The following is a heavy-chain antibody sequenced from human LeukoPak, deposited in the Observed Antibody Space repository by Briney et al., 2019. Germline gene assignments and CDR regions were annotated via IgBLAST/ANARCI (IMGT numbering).Heavy chain of an antibody. D-gene: IGHD5-12*01. Sequence: GGSLRLSCAASGFTFRNYGMHWIRQAPGKGLEWVGVATIDERSVFCADSVQGRFIISRDNSKTTLYLQMNNLRPEDTALYYCAREALGYRGYGPDYFDSWGQGTLVIVSS. J-gene: IGHJ4*02. V-gene: IGHV3-30*03. CDR3: AREALGYRGYGPDYFDS. CDR1: GFTFRNYG. CDR2: ATIDERSV.